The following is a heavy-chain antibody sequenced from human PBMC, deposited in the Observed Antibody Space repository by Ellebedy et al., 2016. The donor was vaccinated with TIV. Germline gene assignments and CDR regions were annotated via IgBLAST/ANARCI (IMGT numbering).Heavy chain of an antibody. CDR1: GFTFSRYW. Sequence: PGGSLRLSCAASGFTFSRYWMSWVRQAPGKGLEWVASIKQDGDEKHYVESVKGRLTVSRDNGRDSFYLQMNSLRAEDKAMYFCARDYLALRYFDWQNNYYFDLWGRGALVTVSS. V-gene: IGHV3-7*01. J-gene: IGHJ2*01. CDR3: ARDYLALRYFDWQNNYYFDL. D-gene: IGHD3-9*01. CDR2: IKQDGDEK.